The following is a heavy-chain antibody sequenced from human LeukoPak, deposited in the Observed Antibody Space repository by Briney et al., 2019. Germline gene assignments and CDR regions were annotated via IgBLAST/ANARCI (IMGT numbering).Heavy chain of an antibody. V-gene: IGHV3-49*03. CDR3: TRDAGYTWRYGNSADCFDY. CDR1: GFTFGDYT. D-gene: IGHD1-20*01. Sequence: GGSLRLSCTASGFTFGDYTMSWFRQAPGKGLEWVGFIRSKGYGGTTEYAASVKGRFTISRDDSKSIAYPQMNSLKTEDTAVYYCTRDAGYTWRYGNSADCFDYWGQGTLVTVSS. CDR2: IRSKGYGGTT. J-gene: IGHJ4*02.